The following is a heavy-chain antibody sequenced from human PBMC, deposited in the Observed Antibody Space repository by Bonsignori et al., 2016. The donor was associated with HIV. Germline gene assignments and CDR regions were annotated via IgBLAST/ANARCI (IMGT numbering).Heavy chain of an antibody. V-gene: IGHV4-39*07. Sequence: WIRQPPGKGLEWIGSIYYSGSTYYNPSLKSRVTISVDTSKNQFSLKLSSVTAADTAVYYCARDLPGTTWGGWMDVWGKGTTVTVSS. J-gene: IGHJ6*04. CDR2: IYYSGST. D-gene: IGHD1-7*01. CDR3: ARDLPGTTWGGWMDV.